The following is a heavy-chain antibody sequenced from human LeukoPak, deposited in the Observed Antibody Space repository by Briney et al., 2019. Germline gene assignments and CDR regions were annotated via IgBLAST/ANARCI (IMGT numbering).Heavy chain of an antibody. D-gene: IGHD6-19*01. CDR3: AREGRGKEYSSGWYWHYYYMDV. Sequence: SETLSLTCTVSGGSISSSSYYWGWIRQPPGKGLEWIGSIYYSGSTYYNPSLKSRVTISVDTSKNQFSLKLSSVTAADTAVYYCAREGRGKEYSSGWYWHYYYMDVWGKGTTVTVSS. CDR1: GGSISSSSYY. J-gene: IGHJ6*03. V-gene: IGHV4-39*07. CDR2: IYYSGST.